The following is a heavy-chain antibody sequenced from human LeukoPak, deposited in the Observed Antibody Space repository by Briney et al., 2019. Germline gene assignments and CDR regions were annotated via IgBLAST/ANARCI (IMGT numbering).Heavy chain of an antibody. J-gene: IGHJ1*01. CDR2: IFYSGTT. D-gene: IGHD3-10*01. CDR3: ARVERGGSGGFQH. CDR1: GGSVSSGIYY. Sequence: SETLSLTCTVSGGSVSSGIYYWSWIRQPPGKGLEWIGYIFYSGTTNYNPSLKSRVTISVDTSKNQFSLKLSSVTAADTAVYYCARVERGGSGGFQHWGQGTLVTVSS. V-gene: IGHV4-61*01.